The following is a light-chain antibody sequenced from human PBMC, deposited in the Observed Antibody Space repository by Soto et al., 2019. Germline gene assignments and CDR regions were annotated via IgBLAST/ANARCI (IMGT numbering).Light chain of an antibody. CDR3: QQYEGSPYT. CDR2: AAS. V-gene: IGKV3-20*01. CDR1: QPVTSSF. J-gene: IGKJ2*01. Sequence: EIVLTQSPGTLSLSPGEIATLSCRPSQPVTSSFVAWYQQKVGQAARLLLYAASTRATGIPDRFSGRGSYTGSDFTLIISRVEPEDFAVYYCQQYEGSPYTFGLGTNVEI.